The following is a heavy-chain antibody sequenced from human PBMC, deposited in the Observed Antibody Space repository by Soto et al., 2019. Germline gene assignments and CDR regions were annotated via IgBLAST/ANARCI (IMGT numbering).Heavy chain of an antibody. D-gene: IGHD3-10*01. J-gene: IGHJ6*02. V-gene: IGHV3-7*05. Sequence: GGSLRLSCAASGCTFSGYWMSWVRQAPGKGLEWVANIKQDGSEQFYVDSVKGRFTISRDNAKNSLYLQMNSLRAEDTALYYCARDRLWFGELLYYYYGMDVWGQGTTVTVSS. CDR1: GCTFSGYW. CDR2: IKQDGSEQ. CDR3: ARDRLWFGELLYYYYGMDV.